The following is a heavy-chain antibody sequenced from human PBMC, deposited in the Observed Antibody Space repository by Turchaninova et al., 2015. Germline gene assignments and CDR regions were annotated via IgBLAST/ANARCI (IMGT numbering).Heavy chain of an antibody. Sequence: QVQLVESGGGVVQPGRSLSLSCAASGFTISNSAMHWVRQALGKGLEWVALISNDGSIKNYADSVKGRFTISRDNSRNTLFLQMNSLRAEDTAVYYCASALCGGDCYLIDNWGQGTLVTVSS. D-gene: IGHD2-21*02. J-gene: IGHJ4*02. V-gene: IGHV3-30-3*01. CDR2: ISNDGSIK. CDR3: ASALCGGDCYLIDN. CDR1: GFTISNSA.